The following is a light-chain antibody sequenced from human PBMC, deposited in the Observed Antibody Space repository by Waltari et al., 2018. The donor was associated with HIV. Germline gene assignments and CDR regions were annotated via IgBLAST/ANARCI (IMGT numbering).Light chain of an antibody. CDR1: QSTNKW. J-gene: IGKJ2*01. CDR2: KTA. Sequence: DIQMTQSPSTLSASVGDRVTITCRGSQSTNKWLAWYQHKPGQAPKLLIYKTARLDSGVPSRFSGSGSGTEFTLTISSLQPDDVATYYCHQYKGSAFGQGTKLEI. CDR3: HQYKGSA. V-gene: IGKV1-5*03.